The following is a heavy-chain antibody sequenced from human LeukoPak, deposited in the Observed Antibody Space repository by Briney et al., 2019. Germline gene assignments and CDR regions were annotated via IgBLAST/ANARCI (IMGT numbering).Heavy chain of an antibody. V-gene: IGHV3-23*01. D-gene: IGHD6-19*01. CDR3: AKTSYSSGWPLDY. CDR2: ISGFGGST. Sequence: GGSLRLSCAASGFTFSGYAMSWVRQAPGQGLGWVSTISGFGGSTYYADSVKGRFTISRDNSKNTLYLQMNSLRAEDTAVYYCAKTSYSSGWPLDYWGQGTLVTVSS. CDR1: GFTFSGYA. J-gene: IGHJ4*02.